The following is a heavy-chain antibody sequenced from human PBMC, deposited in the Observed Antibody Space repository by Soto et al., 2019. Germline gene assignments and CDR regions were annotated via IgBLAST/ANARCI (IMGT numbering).Heavy chain of an antibody. CDR1: GGSISSGGYY. J-gene: IGHJ4*02. V-gene: IGHV4-31*03. CDR3: PRDPGDWGSFFDY. D-gene: IGHD3-16*01. CDR2: IYYSGST. Sequence: PSETLSLTCTVSGGSISSGGYYWSWIRQHPGKGLEWSGCIYYSGSTYYNPSLKSRVTISVDTSKNQFSLKLSSVTAADTAGYYCPRDPGDWGSFFDYWGRGTLVTVSS.